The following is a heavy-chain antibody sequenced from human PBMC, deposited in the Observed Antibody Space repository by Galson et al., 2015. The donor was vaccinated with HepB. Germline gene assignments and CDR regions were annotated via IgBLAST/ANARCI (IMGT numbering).Heavy chain of an antibody. CDR1: GFPFRNSA. CDR2: ISTSGDRS. J-gene: IGHJ4*02. CDR3: AKAGYVGSGYGFSDH. V-gene: IGHV3-23*01. Sequence: SLRLSCASSGFPFRNSAMTWVRQVPGKGLEWVAGISTSGDRSYYPDSVRGRFTMSRDNSKNAVYLQMNSLRAEDTAVYYCAKAGYVGSGYGFSDHWGQGTLVIVTS. D-gene: IGHD3-22*01.